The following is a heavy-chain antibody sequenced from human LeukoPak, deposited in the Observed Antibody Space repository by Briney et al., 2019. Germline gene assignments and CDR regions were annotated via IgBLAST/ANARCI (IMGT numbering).Heavy chain of an antibody. V-gene: IGHV3-13*01. CDR1: GFTFTTYD. Sequence: PGGSLRLSCAASGFTFTTYDMHWVRQATGKGLEWVSAIGTTGDTYYADSVKGRFTISRDNSKNTLFLQMNSLRAEDTAAYYCATLPYYYDSSGSYYFDYWGQGTLVTVSS. J-gene: IGHJ4*02. D-gene: IGHD3-22*01. CDR3: ATLPYYYDSSGSYYFDY. CDR2: IGTTGDT.